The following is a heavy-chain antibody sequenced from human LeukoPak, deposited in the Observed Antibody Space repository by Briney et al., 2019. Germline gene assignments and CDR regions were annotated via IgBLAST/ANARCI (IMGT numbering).Heavy chain of an antibody. CDR2: AKSKDVDATT. CDR1: GFTFSYVW. D-gene: IGHD2/OR15-2a*01. J-gene: IGHJ4*02. Sequence: PGGSLRPSCAVSGFTFSYVWTNWVRQAPGKGRDWVGRAKSKDVDATTDCAAPVKGRFTISRDDSKTSVYLQMDGLETEETAVYYCATDLAQGYFGSWGQGTLVTVSS. CDR3: ATDLAQGYFGS. V-gene: IGHV3-15*01.